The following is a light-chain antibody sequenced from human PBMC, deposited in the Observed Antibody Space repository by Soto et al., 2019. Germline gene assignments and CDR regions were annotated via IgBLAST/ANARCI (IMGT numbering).Light chain of an antibody. CDR3: QQSYSTPLT. J-gene: IGKJ4*01. CDR1: QSISTY. CDR2: AAS. Sequence: DIQMTQSPSSLSASVGDRVTITCRASQSISTYVNWYQQKPGKAPKLLIYAASSVQSGVPSRFSGSGSGTGFTLTISSLQPEDFATYYCQQSYSTPLTFGGETKVEIK. V-gene: IGKV1-39*01.